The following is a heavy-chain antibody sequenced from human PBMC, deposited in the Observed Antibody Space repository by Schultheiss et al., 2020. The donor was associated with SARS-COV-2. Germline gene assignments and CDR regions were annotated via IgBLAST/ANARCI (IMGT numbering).Heavy chain of an antibody. CDR2: IRSSGRDI. V-gene: IGHV3-21*04. J-gene: IGHJ3*02. Sequence: GGSLRLSCAVSGFTFSAYTLNWVRQAPGKGLEFVASIRSSGRDIYYADSVKGRFTISRDNSKNTLYLQMNSLRAEDTAVYYCARDLDVRGAFDIWGQGTMVTVSS. CDR3: ARDLDVRGAFDI. D-gene: IGHD1-1*01. CDR1: GFTFSAYT.